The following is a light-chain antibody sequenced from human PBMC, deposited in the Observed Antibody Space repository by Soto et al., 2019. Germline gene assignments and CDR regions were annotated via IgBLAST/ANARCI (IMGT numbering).Light chain of an antibody. V-gene: IGKV1-8*01. CDR2: TAS. CDR1: QGISSH. CDR3: KQYFSYPLT. J-gene: IGKJ4*01. Sequence: AIRMTQSPSSFSASTGDRFTITCRASQGISSHLAWYQVKPGKDPRLLIYTASYLESGVPSRFSDSGSGPDFTHTISHLQSEDFAVYYCKQYFSYPLTFGGGTKVEIK.